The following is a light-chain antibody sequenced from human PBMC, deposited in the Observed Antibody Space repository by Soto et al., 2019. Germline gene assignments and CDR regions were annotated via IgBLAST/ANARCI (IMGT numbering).Light chain of an antibody. CDR1: QAISNY. J-gene: IGKJ4*01. V-gene: IGKV1-27*01. Sequence: DIPMTQSPSSLSASVGDRVTITCRASQAISNYLAWYQQKPGKVPKLLIYAASTLQSGVPSRFSGSGSGTDFTLTISSLQPEDVATYYCQKYNSAPPELTFGGGTKVEIK. CDR3: QKYNSAPPELT. CDR2: AAS.